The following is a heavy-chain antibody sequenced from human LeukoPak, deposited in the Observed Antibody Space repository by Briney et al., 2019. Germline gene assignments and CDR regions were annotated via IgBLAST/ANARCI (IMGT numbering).Heavy chain of an antibody. CDR1: GGSISSSTSY. D-gene: IGHD3-10*01. J-gene: IGHJ4*02. CDR2: IYYSGGT. Sequence: SETLSLTCTVSGGSISSSTSYWGWIRQPPGKGLEWIGNIYYSGGTYYNPSLKSRVTISVDTSKNQFSLKLTSVTAADTAVYYCARDEPINMVRGDMFDYWGQGTLVTVSS. CDR3: ARDEPINMVRGDMFDY. V-gene: IGHV4-39*07.